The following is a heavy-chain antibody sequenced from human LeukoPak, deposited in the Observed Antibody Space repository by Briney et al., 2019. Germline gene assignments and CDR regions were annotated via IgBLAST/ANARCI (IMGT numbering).Heavy chain of an antibody. D-gene: IGHD3-10*01. CDR3: ARKGAFYGSGIGDY. CDR2: IFHSGST. V-gene: IGHV4-4*02. Sequence: PSETLSLTCAVSGGSISSGYWWQWVCQPPGKGLEWIGEIFHSGSTYYNPSLKSRVTISVDTSKNQFSLKLSSVTAADTAVYYCARKGAFYGSGIGDYWGQGTLVTVSS. J-gene: IGHJ4*02. CDR1: GGSISSGYW.